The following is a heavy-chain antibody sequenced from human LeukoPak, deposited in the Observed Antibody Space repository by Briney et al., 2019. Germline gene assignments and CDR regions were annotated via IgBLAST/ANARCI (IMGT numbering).Heavy chain of an antibody. CDR3: AKDWGAYYDSSGFYSGDFDY. Sequence: PGGSLRLSCAASGFTFDDYAVHWVRQAPGKGLEWVSLISGDGGSTYYADSVKGRFTISRDNSKNSLYLQMNSLRTEDTALYYCAKDWGAYYDSSGFYSGDFDYWGQGTLVTVSS. V-gene: IGHV3-43*02. CDR2: ISGDGGST. J-gene: IGHJ4*02. CDR1: GFTFDDYA. D-gene: IGHD3-22*01.